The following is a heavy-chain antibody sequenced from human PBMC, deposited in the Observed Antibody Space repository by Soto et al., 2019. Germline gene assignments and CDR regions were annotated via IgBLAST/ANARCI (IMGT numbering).Heavy chain of an antibody. CDR2: VSAYNGNT. J-gene: IGHJ4*02. CDR1: GYTFTRYY. CDR3: XXXGXWDFLSDY. V-gene: IGHV1-18*01. Sequence: QVQLVQSGAEVKKPGASVKVSCMASGYTFTRYYINWVRQAPGQGLEWMGWVSAYNGNTHYEQKLQGRVTLTTDTXXXXXXXXXXXXXXXXXXXXXXXXXGXWDFLSDYWGQGTLVTVSS. D-gene: IGHD1-26*01.